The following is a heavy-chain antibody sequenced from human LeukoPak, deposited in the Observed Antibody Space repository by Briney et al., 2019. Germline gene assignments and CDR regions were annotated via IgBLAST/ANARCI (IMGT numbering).Heavy chain of an antibody. J-gene: IGHJ4*02. D-gene: IGHD3-10*01. CDR1: GGSISSGSYY. CDR3: ARGGMVRGVLDY. CDR2: IYTSGST. Sequence: SETLSLTCTVSGGSISSGSYYWSWIRQPAGKGLEWIGRIYTSGSTNYNPSLKSRVTMSADTSKNQFSLKLSSVTAADTAVYYCARGGMVRGVLDYWGQGTLVTVSS. V-gene: IGHV4-61*02.